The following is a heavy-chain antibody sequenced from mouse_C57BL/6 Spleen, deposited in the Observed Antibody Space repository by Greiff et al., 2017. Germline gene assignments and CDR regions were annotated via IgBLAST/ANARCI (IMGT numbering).Heavy chain of an antibody. J-gene: IGHJ3*01. CDR2: IRLKSDNYAT. D-gene: IGHD2-5*01. Sequence: EVKLVESGGGLVQPGGSMKLSCVASGFTFSNYWMNWVRQSPEKGLEWVAQIRLKSDNYATNYAESVKGRFTISRDDSKSSVYLQMNNLRAEDTGIYYCTGNSNPFFAYWGQGTLVTVSA. CDR3: TGNSNPFFAY. CDR1: GFTFSNYW. V-gene: IGHV6-3*01.